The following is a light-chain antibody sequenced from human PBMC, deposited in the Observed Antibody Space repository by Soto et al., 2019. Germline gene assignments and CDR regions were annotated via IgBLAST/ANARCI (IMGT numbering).Light chain of an antibody. J-gene: IGKJ1*01. CDR2: GAS. V-gene: IGKV3-20*01. CDR1: QSVSSSY. CDR3: QQFASSPT. Sequence: EIVMTQSAATLSVAPWDRATLSCRASQSVSSSYLAWYQQKPGQAPRLLIYGASSRATGIPDRFSGSGSGTDFTLTISRLEPEDFAVYYCQQFASSPTFGQGTKVDIK.